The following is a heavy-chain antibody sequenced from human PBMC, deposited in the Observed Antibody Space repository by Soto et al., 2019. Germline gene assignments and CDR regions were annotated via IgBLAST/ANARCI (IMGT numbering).Heavy chain of an antibody. V-gene: IGHV3-30*02. J-gene: IGHJ4*02. CDR1: GFTFSIYS. D-gene: IGHD4-4*01. CDR3: ARDASNSVDS. CDR2: TRHDGSNT. Sequence: GGSLGLSCLASGFTFSIYSMNWVRQAPGKGLEWVAITRHDGSNTYYADSVRGRFTISRDNSKKTLYLQMDSLRAEDTAVYYCARDASNSVDSWGQGTLVTVSS.